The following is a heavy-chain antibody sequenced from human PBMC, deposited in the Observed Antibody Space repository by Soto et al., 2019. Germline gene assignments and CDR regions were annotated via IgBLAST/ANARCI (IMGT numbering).Heavy chain of an antibody. D-gene: IGHD3-22*01. J-gene: IGHJ2*01. Sequence: QVQLQESGPGLVKPSQTLSLTCTVSGGSISSGGYYWSWIRQHPGKGLEWIGYIYYSGSTYYNPSHWRRVTKSVDPAKNQFSLKLSSVTAADTAVYYGAPDYYDSSGRITCWYFDLRCRVTLVTVSS. CDR1: GGSISSGGYY. CDR2: IYYSGST. CDR3: APDYYDSSGRITCWYFDL. V-gene: IGHV4-31*03.